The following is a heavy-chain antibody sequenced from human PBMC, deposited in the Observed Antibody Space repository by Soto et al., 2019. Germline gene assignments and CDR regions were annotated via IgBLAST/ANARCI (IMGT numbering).Heavy chain of an antibody. D-gene: IGHD3-22*01. Sequence: GGSLRLSCAASGFTFSRYAMSWVRQAPGKGLEWVSAISGSGGSTYYADSVKGRFTISRDNSKNTLYLQMNSLRAEDTAVYYCAKDLSGKITMIVVVSVAFDIWGQGTMVTVSS. CDR2: ISGSGGST. V-gene: IGHV3-23*01. J-gene: IGHJ3*02. CDR3: AKDLSGKITMIVVVSVAFDI. CDR1: GFTFSRYA.